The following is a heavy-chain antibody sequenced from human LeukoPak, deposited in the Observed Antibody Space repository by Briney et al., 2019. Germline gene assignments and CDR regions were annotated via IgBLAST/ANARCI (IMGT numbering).Heavy chain of an antibody. CDR2: INAGNGNT. V-gene: IGHV1-3*03. CDR3: ARDRREVLRYFDWLSQGGAFGY. J-gene: IGHJ4*02. Sequence: ASVKVSCKASGYTFTSYAMHWVRQAPGQRLEWMGWINAGNGNTKYSQEFQGRVTITRDTSASTVYMELSSLRSEDTAVYYCARDRREVLRYFDWLSQGGAFGYWGQGTLVTVSS. CDR1: GYTFTSYA. D-gene: IGHD3-9*01.